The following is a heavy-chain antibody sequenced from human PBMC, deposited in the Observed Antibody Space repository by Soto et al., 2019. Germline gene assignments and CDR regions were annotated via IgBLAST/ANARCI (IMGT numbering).Heavy chain of an antibody. Sequence: SETLSLTCTVSGGSISSSSYYWGWIRQPPGKGLEWIGSIYYSGSTYYNPSLKSRVTISVDTSKNQFSLKLSSVTAADTAVYYCARRGRYCSGGSCYNYFDYWGQGTLVTVS. D-gene: IGHD2-15*01. V-gene: IGHV4-39*01. J-gene: IGHJ4*02. CDR3: ARRGRYCSGGSCYNYFDY. CDR1: GGSISSSSYY. CDR2: IYYSGST.